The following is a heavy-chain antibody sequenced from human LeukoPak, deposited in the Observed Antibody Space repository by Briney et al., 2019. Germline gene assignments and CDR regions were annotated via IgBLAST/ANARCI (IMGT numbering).Heavy chain of an antibody. J-gene: IGHJ4*02. CDR1: GYSFTSYW. Sequence: GESLKISGKGSGYSFTSYWIGWVRQIPGKGLDGMGIIYPGDSDTRYSPSFQGQVTISADKSISTAYLQWSSLKASDTAMYYCARRTELGEPDYDYWGQGTLVTVSS. CDR2: IYPGDSDT. CDR3: ARRTELGEPDYDY. V-gene: IGHV5-51*01. D-gene: IGHD3-10*01.